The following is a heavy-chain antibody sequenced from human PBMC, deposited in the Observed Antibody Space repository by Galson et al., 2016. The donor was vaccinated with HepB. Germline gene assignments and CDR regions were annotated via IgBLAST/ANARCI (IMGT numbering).Heavy chain of an antibody. CDR1: GFTFGTYT. CDR3: AKDHGGYSGFDY. J-gene: IGHJ4*02. Sequence: LRLSCAASGFTFGTYTMHWIRQAPGEGLQWVSLITGDRANAYYADSVKGRFTISRDNRKNSLYLQMNSLRTEDAALYYCAKDHGGYSGFDYWGQGTLVTVSS. CDR2: ITGDRANA. D-gene: IGHD4-23*01. V-gene: IGHV3-43*01.